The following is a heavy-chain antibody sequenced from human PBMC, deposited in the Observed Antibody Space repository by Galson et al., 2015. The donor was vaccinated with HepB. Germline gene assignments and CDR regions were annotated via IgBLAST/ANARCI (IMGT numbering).Heavy chain of an antibody. CDR2: FDPEDGET. J-gene: IGHJ4*02. Sequence: SCKVSGYTLTELSMHWVRQAPGKGLEWMGGFDPEDGETIYAQKFQGRVTMTEDTSTDTAYMELSSLRSEDTAVYYCATPYVYDSSGYYSYYFDYWGQGTLVTVSS. CDR3: ATPYVYDSSGYYSYYFDY. CDR1: GYTLTELS. D-gene: IGHD3-22*01. V-gene: IGHV1-24*01.